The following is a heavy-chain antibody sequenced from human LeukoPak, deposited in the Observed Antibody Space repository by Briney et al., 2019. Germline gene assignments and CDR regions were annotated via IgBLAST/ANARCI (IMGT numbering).Heavy chain of an antibody. J-gene: IGHJ4*02. V-gene: IGHV4-59*01. D-gene: IGHD6-19*01. CDR3: ARVGSWYYFDY. CDR2: TDHSGHT. Sequence: SETLSLTCTVSAGSINSNYWSWIRQPPGEGLEWIAYTDHSGHTNYNPSVKSRVTISRTMSKNQFTLKLTSVTAADTAMYYSARVGSWYYFDYWGQGILVTVSS. CDR1: AGSINSNY.